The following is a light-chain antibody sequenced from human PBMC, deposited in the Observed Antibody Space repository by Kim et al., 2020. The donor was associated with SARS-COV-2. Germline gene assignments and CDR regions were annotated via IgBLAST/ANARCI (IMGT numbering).Light chain of an antibody. CDR2: AAS. J-gene: IGKJ1*01. V-gene: IGKV3-20*01. Sequence: PGERATLSCRASQSVSSNYLSWYQLKPGQAPRLLIYAASKRASGIPDRFSGGGSGTDFTLIISGLEPEDFAVYFCQQYQTFGQGTKVDIK. CDR1: QSVSSNY. CDR3: QQYQT.